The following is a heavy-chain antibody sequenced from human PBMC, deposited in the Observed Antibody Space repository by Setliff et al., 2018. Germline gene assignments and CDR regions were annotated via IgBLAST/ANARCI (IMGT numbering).Heavy chain of an antibody. D-gene: IGHD3-10*01. CDR1: GFTFSDFY. Sequence: GGSLRLSCAGSGFTFSDFYMSWIRQAPGKGLEWVSFISSNGNAIHYADSVKGRFTISRDNARNLLFLQMNSLRGDETAVYYCARDEGSWFEDVYYMDVWGKGTTVTVSS. J-gene: IGHJ6*03. CDR2: ISSNGNAI. V-gene: IGHV3-11*01. CDR3: ARDEGSWFEDVYYMDV.